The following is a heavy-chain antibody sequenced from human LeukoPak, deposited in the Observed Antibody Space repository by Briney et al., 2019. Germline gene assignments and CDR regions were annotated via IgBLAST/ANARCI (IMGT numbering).Heavy chain of an antibody. CDR3: ARQGTWIQLGHFDY. CDR2: LSHSGST. V-gene: IGHV4-39*01. J-gene: IGHJ4*02. D-gene: IGHD5-24*01. Sequence: SETLSLMCTVSGGSLIMNNYYWGWLRQPPGKGLEWIGSLSHSGSTFYNPSLKSRVAMSVDTSKNHFSLKMSSVTAADAAMYFCARQGTWIQLGHFDYWGQGILIPVSS. CDR1: GGSLIMNNYY.